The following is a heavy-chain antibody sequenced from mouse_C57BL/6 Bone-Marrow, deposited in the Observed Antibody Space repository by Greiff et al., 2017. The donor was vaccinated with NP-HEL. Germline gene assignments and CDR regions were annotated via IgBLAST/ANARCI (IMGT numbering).Heavy chain of an antibody. J-gene: IGHJ1*03. Sequence: EVKLVESEGGLVQPGSSMQLSCTASGFTFSDYYMAWVRQVPEKGLEWVANINYDGSSTYYLDSLKSRFIISRDNAKNILYLQMSSLKSEDTATYYCARGYWYFDVWGTGTTVTVSS. V-gene: IGHV5-16*01. CDR3: ARGYWYFDV. CDR1: GFTFSDYY. CDR2: INYDGSST.